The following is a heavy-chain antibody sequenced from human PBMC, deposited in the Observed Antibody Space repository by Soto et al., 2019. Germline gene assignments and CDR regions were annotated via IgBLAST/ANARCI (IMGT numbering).Heavy chain of an antibody. D-gene: IGHD3-10*01. CDR3: ARAPLLWFGELSLPGYFDY. J-gene: IGHJ4*02. CDR1: GGSISSYY. V-gene: IGHV4-59*01. Sequence: SETLSLTCTVSGGSISSYYWSWIRQPPGKGLEWIGYIYYSGSTNYNPSLKSRVTISVDTSKNQFSLKLSSVTAADTAVYYCARAPLLWFGELSLPGYFDYWGQGTLVTV. CDR2: IYYSGST.